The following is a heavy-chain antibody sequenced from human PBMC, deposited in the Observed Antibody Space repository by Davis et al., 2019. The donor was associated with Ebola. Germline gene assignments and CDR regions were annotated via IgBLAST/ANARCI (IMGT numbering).Heavy chain of an antibody. Sequence: SETLSLTCTVSGGSIISSSSYWGWIRQPPRKGLEWIGSIYYSGITYYNPSLKSRVTIFVDTSKNQFSLKLSSVTAADTAVYYCATHSGGSYYYFDYWGQGTLGTVSS. CDR1: GGSIISSSSY. J-gene: IGHJ4*02. D-gene: IGHD1-26*01. V-gene: IGHV4-39*01. CDR2: IYYSGIT. CDR3: ATHSGGSYYYFDY.